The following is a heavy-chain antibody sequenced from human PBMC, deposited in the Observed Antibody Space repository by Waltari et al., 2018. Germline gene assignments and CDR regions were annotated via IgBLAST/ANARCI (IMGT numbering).Heavy chain of an antibody. V-gene: IGHV4-34*04. CDR1: GGSFSGYY. CDR3: ARGRVPAAINY. J-gene: IGHJ4*02. CDR2: INHSGST. Sequence: QVQLQQWGAGLLKPSETLSLTCAVYGGSFSGYYWSWIRQPPGKGLEWIGEINHSGSTNTTPSLKSRGSIAVDTSKNQFSLKLSSVTAADTAVYYCARGRVPAAINYWGQGTLVTVSS. D-gene: IGHD2-2*01.